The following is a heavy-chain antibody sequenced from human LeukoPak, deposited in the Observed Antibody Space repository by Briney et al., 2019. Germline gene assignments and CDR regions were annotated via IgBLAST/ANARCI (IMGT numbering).Heavy chain of an antibody. V-gene: IGHV3-7*04. CDR2: IKQDGSEK. CDR3: AKEGYGGGDYLDY. Sequence: PGGSLRLSCAASGFTFSSYWMSWVRQAPGKGLEWVANIKQDGSEKYYVDSVKGRFTISRDNAKNSLYLQMNSLRAEDTAVYYCAKEGYGGGDYLDYWGQGTLVTVSS. CDR1: GFTFSSYW. J-gene: IGHJ4*02. D-gene: IGHD4-23*01.